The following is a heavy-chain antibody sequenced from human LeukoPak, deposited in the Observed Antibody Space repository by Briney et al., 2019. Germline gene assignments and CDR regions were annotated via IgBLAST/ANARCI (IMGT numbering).Heavy chain of an antibody. CDR3: AKDNLSGSSYYFYGMDV. CDR1: GFTFSNYG. D-gene: IGHD6-6*01. Sequence: PGGSLRLSCAASGFTFSNYGMHWVRQAPGKGLEWVAVMSYDGSHKYHADSVKGRFTISRDKSKNTLYLQMNSLRVEDTAVYYCAKDNLSGSSYYFYGMDVWGQGTTVTVSS. V-gene: IGHV3-30*18. J-gene: IGHJ6*02. CDR2: MSYDGSHK.